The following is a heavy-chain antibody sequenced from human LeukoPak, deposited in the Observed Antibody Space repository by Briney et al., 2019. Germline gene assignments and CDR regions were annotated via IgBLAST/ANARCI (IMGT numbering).Heavy chain of an antibody. Sequence: SETLSLTCTVSGGSISSSSYYWGWIRQPPGKGLEWIGSIYYSGSTYYNPSLKSRVAISVDTSKNQFSLKLSSVTAADTAVYYCARGRGVVPAAIVWGQGTLVTVSS. CDR1: GGSISSSSYY. D-gene: IGHD2-2*01. CDR2: IYYSGST. J-gene: IGHJ4*02. CDR3: ARGRGVVPAAIV. V-gene: IGHV4-39*07.